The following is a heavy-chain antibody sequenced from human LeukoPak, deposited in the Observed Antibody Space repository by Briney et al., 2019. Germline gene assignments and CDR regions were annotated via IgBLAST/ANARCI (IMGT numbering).Heavy chain of an antibody. CDR2: VYYSGST. D-gene: IGHD7-27*01. V-gene: IGHV4-39*01. CDR1: GGSITNSHYY. J-gene: IGHJ5*02. Sequence: SETLSLTCTVSGGSITNSHYYWSWIRQPPGKGLEWIGTVYYSGSTYSNPTHPSLKSRVTISADTSKNQFSLMLTSVTAADTAMYYCASLGTLRSWGQGTLVTVSS. CDR3: ASLGTLRS.